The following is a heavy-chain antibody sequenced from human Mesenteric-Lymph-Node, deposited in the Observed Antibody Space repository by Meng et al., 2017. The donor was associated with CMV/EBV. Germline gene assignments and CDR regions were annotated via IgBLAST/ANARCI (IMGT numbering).Heavy chain of an antibody. J-gene: IGHJ1*01. CDR1: GGSFTDHH. V-gene: IGHV4-34*01. CDR3: ARVNEDGGGIEH. Sequence: GAVYGGSFTDHHWNWMRPPPGKGLEWIGEINQNGTTNNNPALKTRVTMSIDTSRNQFSLKLTSVTAADTAVYYCARVNEDGGGIEHWGQGTLVTVSS. D-gene: IGHD3-16*01. CDR2: INQNGTT.